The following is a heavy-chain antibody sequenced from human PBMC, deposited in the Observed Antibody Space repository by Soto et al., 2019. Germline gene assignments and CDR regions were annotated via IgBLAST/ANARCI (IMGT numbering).Heavy chain of an antibody. D-gene: IGHD4-17*01. J-gene: IGHJ4*02. V-gene: IGHV3-11*01. CDR1: GFTFSVYY. Sequence: GSLRLSCAASGFTFSVYYIHWSSRAPGKGLEWISYISGNGEVIQYAASARGRFTISRDNAENSVYLEMESLRDEDTALYYCARDVDADFRTDFDYWGRGTLVTVSS. CDR3: ARDVDADFRTDFDY. CDR2: ISGNGEVI.